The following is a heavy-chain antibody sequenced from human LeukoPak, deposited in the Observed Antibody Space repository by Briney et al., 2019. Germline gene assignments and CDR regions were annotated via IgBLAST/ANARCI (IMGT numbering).Heavy chain of an antibody. D-gene: IGHD3-16*02. CDR3: AREGGPYRPLDY. CDR2: INHSGSS. V-gene: IGHV4-34*01. CDR1: GGSFSGCY. J-gene: IGHJ4*02. Sequence: SETLSLTCAVYGGSFSGCYWSWIRQPPGKGLEWIGEINHSGSSNYNTSLKSRVTISVDTSKNQFSLKLSSVPAADTAVYYCAREGGPYRPLDYSGQGTLVTASS.